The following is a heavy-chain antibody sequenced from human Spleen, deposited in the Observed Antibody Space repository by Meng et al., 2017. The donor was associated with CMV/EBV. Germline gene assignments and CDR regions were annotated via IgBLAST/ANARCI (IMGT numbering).Heavy chain of an antibody. CDR1: GGSFSGYY. CDR2: INHSGST. J-gene: IGHJ4*02. V-gene: IGHV4-34*01. CDR3: ARGLLRTPHFDY. D-gene: IGHD2-15*01. Sequence: QVQLQPWGAGLLKPSETLSLTCAVYGGSFSGYYWSWIRQPPGKGLEWIGEINHSGSTNYNPSLKSRVTISVDTSKNQFSLKLSSVTAADTAVYYCARGLLRTPHFDYWGQGTLVTVSS.